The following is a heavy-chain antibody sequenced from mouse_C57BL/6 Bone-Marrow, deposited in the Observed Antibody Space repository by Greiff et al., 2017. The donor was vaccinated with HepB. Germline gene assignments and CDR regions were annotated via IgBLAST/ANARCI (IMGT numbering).Heavy chain of an antibody. J-gene: IGHJ3*01. D-gene: IGHD2-4*01. V-gene: IGHV1-55*01. CDR1: GYTFTSYW. Sequence: QVQLQQSGAELVKPGASVKMSCKASGYTFTSYWITWVKQRPGQGLEWIGDIYPGSGSTNYNEKFKSKATLTVDTSSSTAYMQLSSLTSEDSAVYYCAKIYYDYDGFAYWGQGTLVTVSA. CDR2: IYPGSGST. CDR3: AKIYYDYDGFAY.